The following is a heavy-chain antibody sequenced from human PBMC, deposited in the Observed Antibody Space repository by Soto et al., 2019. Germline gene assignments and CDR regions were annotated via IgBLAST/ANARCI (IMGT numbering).Heavy chain of an antibody. CDR2: IFSSGST. D-gene: IGHD5-12*01. V-gene: IGHV4-61*10. CDR3: AREGSYSAYNYAIGIQLWSFDF. Sequence: SETLSLRCTVSVDSVVSLSSSWSWIRQPAGKGLEWIGRIFSSGSTSFNPSLESRVAMLVDTSKNHFSLNLSSVTAADMAVYYCAREGSYSAYNYAIGIQLWSFDFWVKGALVTVSP. CDR1: VDSVVSLSSS. J-gene: IGHJ4*02.